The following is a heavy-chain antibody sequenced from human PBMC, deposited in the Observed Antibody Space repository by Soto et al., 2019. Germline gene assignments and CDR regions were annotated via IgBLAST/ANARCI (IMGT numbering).Heavy chain of an antibody. CDR2: INHSGST. CDR3: ARGVVGYDMEYQSEVHPTGRRNWFDP. D-gene: IGHD3-9*01. J-gene: IGHJ5*02. CDR1: GGSFSGYY. Sequence: SETLSLTCAVYGGSFSGYYWSWIRQPPGKGLEWIGEINHSGSTNYNPSLKSRVTISVDTSKNQFSLKLSSVTAADTAVYYCARGVVGYDMEYQSEVHPTGRRNWFDPWGQGTLVTVSS. V-gene: IGHV4-34*01.